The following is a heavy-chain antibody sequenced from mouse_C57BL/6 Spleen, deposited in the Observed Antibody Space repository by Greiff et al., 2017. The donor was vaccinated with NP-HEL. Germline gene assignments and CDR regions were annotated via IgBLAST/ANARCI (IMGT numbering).Heavy chain of an antibody. CDR1: GYTFTSYW. CDR2: IDPSDSYT. V-gene: IGHV1-69*01. Sequence: QVQLKQPGAELVMPGASVKLSCKASGYTFTSYWMHWVKQRPGQGLEWIGEIDPSDSYTNYNQKFKGKSTLTVDKSSSTAYMQLSSLTSEDSAVYDSAVLRYAMDYWGQGASVTVSS. D-gene: IGHD1-1*01. J-gene: IGHJ4*01. CDR3: AVLRYAMDY.